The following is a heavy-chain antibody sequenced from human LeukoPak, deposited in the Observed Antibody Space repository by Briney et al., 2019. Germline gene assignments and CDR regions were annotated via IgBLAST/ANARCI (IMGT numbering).Heavy chain of an antibody. CDR1: GFTFDDYA. D-gene: IGHD2-2*01. CDR2: ISWNSGSI. V-gene: IGHV3-9*01. Sequence: GGSLRLSCAASGFTFDDYAMHWVRQAPGKGLEWVSGISWNSGSIGYADSVKGRFTISRDNAKNSLYLQMNSLRAEDTALYYCAKASVPAALDYWGQGTLVTVSS. J-gene: IGHJ4*02. CDR3: AKASVPAALDY.